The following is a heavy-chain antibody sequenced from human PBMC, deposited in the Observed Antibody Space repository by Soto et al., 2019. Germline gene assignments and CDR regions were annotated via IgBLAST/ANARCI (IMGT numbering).Heavy chain of an antibody. CDR1: GGSITSGGYY. J-gene: IGHJ5*02. V-gene: IGHV4-31*03. CDR2: IFYTGTT. Sequence: TLSLTCTVSGGSITSGGYYWNWIRQHPWKGLEWIGYIFYTGTTRYNSALQSRGSISVDSTKNHFSLKLTSVTAADTAVYYCARDTPRFGGALQTEFDAWGPGTLVTVSS. CDR3: ARDTPRFGGALQTEFDA. D-gene: IGHD3-3*01.